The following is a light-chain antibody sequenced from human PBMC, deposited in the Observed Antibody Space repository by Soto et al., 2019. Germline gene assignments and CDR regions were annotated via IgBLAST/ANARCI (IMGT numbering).Light chain of an antibody. CDR2: GAT. Sequence: QSVLTQPLSVSGAPGQRVTIFCSGSSSNIGAGNDVHWYQQLPGAAPKLLIYGATRRPSGVPDRFSGSRSGNSAFLAITGLQVEDESVYYCQSFDSSLSGALFGGGTQLTVL. CDR1: SSNIGAGND. CDR3: QSFDSSLSGAL. J-gene: IGLJ3*02. V-gene: IGLV1-40*01.